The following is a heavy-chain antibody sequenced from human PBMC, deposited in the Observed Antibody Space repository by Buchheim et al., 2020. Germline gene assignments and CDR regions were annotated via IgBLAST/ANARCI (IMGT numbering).Heavy chain of an antibody. V-gene: IGHV3-48*03. J-gene: IGHJ4*02. CDR3: SRGPNTVTTPGDY. Sequence: EVQLVESGGGLVQPGGSLRLSCIASGFTFSNFEMNWVRQAPGKGLEWVSYISSSGSTVYYADSVKGRFTVSRDEAKNSLYLPMNSLRAEDTAVYYCSRGPNTVTTPGDYWGQGTL. D-gene: IGHD4-17*01. CDR2: ISSSGSTV. CDR1: GFTFSNFE.